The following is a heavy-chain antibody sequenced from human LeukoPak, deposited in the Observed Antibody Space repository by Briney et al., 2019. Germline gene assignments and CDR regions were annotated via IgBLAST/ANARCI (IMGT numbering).Heavy chain of an antibody. CDR1: GFTFSSCA. CDR3: AKPSSPGAPDGMDV. V-gene: IGHV3-23*01. J-gene: IGHJ6*02. D-gene: IGHD3-10*01. CDR2: ISGSGGST. Sequence: GGSLRLSCAASGFTFSSCAMSWVRQPPGKGLEWGSAISGSGGSTYYADSVKGRFTISRDNSKNTLYLQMNSLRAEDTAVYYCAKPSSPGAPDGMDVWGQGTTVTVSS.